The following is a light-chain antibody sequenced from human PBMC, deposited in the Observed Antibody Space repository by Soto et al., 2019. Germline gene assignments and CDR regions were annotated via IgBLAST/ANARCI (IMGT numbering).Light chain of an antibody. V-gene: IGKV3-20*01. CDR1: QRVSSSY. CDR3: QQYGSSPQT. CDR2: VAS. Sequence: EIVLTQSPGTLSLSPGERATLSCRASQRVSSSYLAWYQQKPGQAPRLLIYVASSSATGIPDRFSGSGSGTDFPRTISRLEPEDFAVYYCQQYGSSPQTFGQGTKVEIK. J-gene: IGKJ1*01.